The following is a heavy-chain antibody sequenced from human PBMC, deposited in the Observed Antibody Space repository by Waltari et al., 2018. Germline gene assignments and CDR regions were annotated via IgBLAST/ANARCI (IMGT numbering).Heavy chain of an antibody. CDR1: GGSISSSSYY. CDR3: AREERIYCSSTSCYRDDAFDI. V-gene: IGHV4-39*07. Sequence: QLQLQESGPGLVKPSETLSLTCTVSGGSISSSSYYWGWIRQPPGKGLEWIGSIYYSGSTYYNPSLKSRVTISVDTSKNQFSLKLSSVTAADTAVYYCAREERIYCSSTSCYRDDAFDIWGQGTMVTVSS. J-gene: IGHJ3*02. D-gene: IGHD2-2*02. CDR2: IYYSGST.